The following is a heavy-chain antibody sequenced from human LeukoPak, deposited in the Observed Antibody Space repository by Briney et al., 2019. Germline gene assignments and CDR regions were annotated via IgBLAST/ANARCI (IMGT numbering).Heavy chain of an antibody. D-gene: IGHD3-22*01. V-gene: IGHV4-38-2*01. Sequence: SETLSLTCAVSGYSISSGYYWGWIRQPPGKGLEWIGSIYHSGSTYYNPSLKSRVTISVDTSKNQFSLKLSSVTAADTVVYYCARQEHYYDSSGYYYHWGQGTLVTVSS. CDR1: GYSISSGYY. CDR2: IYHSGST. J-gene: IGHJ5*02. CDR3: ARQEHYYDSSGYYYH.